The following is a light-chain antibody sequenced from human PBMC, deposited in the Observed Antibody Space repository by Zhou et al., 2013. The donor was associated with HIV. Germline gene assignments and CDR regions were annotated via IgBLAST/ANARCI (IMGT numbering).Light chain of an antibody. J-gene: IGKJ4*01. CDR2: QGS. CDR1: QSFTGW. CDR3: QEYNSAPPLT. Sequence: DIQMTQSPSTLSASIGDRVTITCRASQSFTGWLAWYQQKPGKAPKLLIYQGSKLEFGVPSRFSGSGSGTDFTLTINSLQPDDFATYYCQEYNSAPPLTFGGGTKVEIK. V-gene: IGKV1-5*03.